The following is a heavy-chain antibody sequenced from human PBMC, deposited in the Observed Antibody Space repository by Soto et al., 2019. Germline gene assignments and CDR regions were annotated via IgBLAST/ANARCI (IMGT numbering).Heavy chain of an antibody. D-gene: IGHD5-18*01. J-gene: IGHJ6*02. CDR2: INPSGGST. CDR1: GYTFTSYY. Sequence: ASVKVSCKAPGYTFTSYYMHWVRQAPGQGLEWMGIINPSGGSTSYAQKFRGRVTMTRDTSTSTVYMELSSLRSEDTAVYYCARDLRLYSYGPNYYYYYGMDVWGQGTTVTVSS. CDR3: ARDLRLYSYGPNYYYYYGMDV. V-gene: IGHV1-46*01.